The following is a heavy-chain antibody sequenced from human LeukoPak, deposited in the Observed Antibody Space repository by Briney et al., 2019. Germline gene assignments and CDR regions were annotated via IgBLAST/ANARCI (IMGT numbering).Heavy chain of an antibody. D-gene: IGHD3-22*01. V-gene: IGHV3-23*01. J-gene: IGHJ4*02. CDR3: AKALLGSSGYSN. CDR1: GSTVSSNY. Sequence: PGGSLRLSCAASGSTVSSNYMSWVRQAPGKGLEWVSAISGSGGTTYYADSVKGRFTISRDNSKSTLYLQMSSLRAEDKAVYYCAKALLGSSGYSNWGQGTLVTVSS. CDR2: ISGSGGTT.